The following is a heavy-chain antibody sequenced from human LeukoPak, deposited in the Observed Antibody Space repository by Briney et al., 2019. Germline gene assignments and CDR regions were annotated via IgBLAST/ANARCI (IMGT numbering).Heavy chain of an antibody. Sequence: SETLSLTCTVSGGSISSSSYYWGWIRQPPGKGLEWIGSIYYSGSTYYNPSLKSRVTISVDTSKNQFSLKLSSVTAADTAVYYRATEPLMITFGGVIVPDWFDPWGQGTLVTVSS. V-gene: IGHV4-39*01. CDR2: IYYSGST. CDR3: ATEPLMITFGGVIVPDWFDP. J-gene: IGHJ5*02. D-gene: IGHD3-16*02. CDR1: GGSISSSSYY.